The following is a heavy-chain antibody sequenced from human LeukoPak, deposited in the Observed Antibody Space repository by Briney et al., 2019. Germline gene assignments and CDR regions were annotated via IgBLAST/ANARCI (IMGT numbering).Heavy chain of an antibody. Sequence: SETLSLTCAVYGGSFSGYYWSWIRQPPGKGLEWMGEINHSGSTNYNPSLKSRVTISVDTSKNQFSLKLSSVTAADTAVYYCAGGRESSSDYWGQGTLVTVSS. CDR3: AGGRESSSDY. V-gene: IGHV4-34*01. J-gene: IGHJ4*02. CDR2: INHSGST. D-gene: IGHD3-16*01. CDR1: GGSFSGYY.